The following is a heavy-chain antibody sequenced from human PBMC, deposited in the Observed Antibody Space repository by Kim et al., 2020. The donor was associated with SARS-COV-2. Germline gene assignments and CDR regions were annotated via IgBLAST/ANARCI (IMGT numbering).Heavy chain of an antibody. Sequence: RYSPSLKSRLTITKDTSKNQVVLTMTNMDPVDTATYYCALLYGSGSYYDYWGQGTLVTVSS. V-gene: IGHV2-5*01. J-gene: IGHJ4*02. D-gene: IGHD3-10*01. CDR3: ALLYGSGSYYDY.